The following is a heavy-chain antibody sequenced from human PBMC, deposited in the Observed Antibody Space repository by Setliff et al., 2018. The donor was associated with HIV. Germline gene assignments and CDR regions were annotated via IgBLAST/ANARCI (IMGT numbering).Heavy chain of an antibody. Sequence: SETLSLTCTVSGGSISTGGYYRSWIRQQPGKGLEWIGYSDYNGRTYYNPSLKSRVTISVDTSKNQFSLKLSSVTAADTAVYYCARRDRSGFYYWYFDLWGRGTLVTVSS. V-gene: IGHV4-31*03. J-gene: IGHJ2*01. D-gene: IGHD3-22*01. CDR1: GGSISTGGYY. CDR3: ARRDRSGFYYWYFDL. CDR2: SDYNGRT.